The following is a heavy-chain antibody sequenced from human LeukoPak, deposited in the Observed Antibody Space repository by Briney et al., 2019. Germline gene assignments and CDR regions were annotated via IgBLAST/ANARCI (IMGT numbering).Heavy chain of an antibody. CDR3: ARHMSVTYDAFDI. J-gene: IGHJ3*02. CDR2: VYYSGRT. Sequence: PSETLSLTCTVSGGSISSSSYYWTWIRQPPGKGLEWIGYVYYSGRTSYNASLKSRVTTSVDTSKNQFFLKLSSVTAADTAVYYCARHMSVTYDAFDIWGQGTMVTVSS. D-gene: IGHD2-21*02. CDR1: GGSISSSSYY. V-gene: IGHV4-61*05.